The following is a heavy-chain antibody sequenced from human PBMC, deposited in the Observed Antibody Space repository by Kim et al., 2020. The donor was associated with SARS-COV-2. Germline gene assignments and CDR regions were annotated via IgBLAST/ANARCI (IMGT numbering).Heavy chain of an antibody. CDR3: ALGADYYGSGSYYIY. CDR2: INHSGST. Sequence: SETLSLTCAVYGGSFSGYYWSWIRQPPGKGLEWIGEINHSGSTNYNPSLKSRVTISVDTSKNQFSLKLSSVTAADTAVYYCALGADYYGSGSYYIYWGQGTLVTVSS. D-gene: IGHD3-10*01. V-gene: IGHV4-34*01. CDR1: GGSFSGYY. J-gene: IGHJ4*02.